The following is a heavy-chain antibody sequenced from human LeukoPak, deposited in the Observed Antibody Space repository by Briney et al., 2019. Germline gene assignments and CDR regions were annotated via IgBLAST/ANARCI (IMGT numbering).Heavy chain of an antibody. Sequence: PGRSLRLSCIASGFTLGDYAMSWFRQAPGKGLEWVGFIRSKTYGGTTEYAASVKGRFTISRDDSKNTPYLQMGSLRAEDMAVYYCARGGRVANDYWGQGTLVTVSS. V-gene: IGHV3-49*03. D-gene: IGHD4/OR15-4a*01. CDR1: GFTLGDYA. CDR2: IRSKTYGGTT. CDR3: ARGGRVANDY. J-gene: IGHJ4*02.